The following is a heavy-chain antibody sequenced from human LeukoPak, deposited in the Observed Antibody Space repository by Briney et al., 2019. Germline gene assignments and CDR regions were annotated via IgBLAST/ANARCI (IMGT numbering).Heavy chain of an antibody. V-gene: IGHV3-7*01. Sequence: GGSLRLSCAASGFTFSSYWMSWVRQAPGKGLEWVANIKQDGSEKYYVDSVKGRFTISRDNAKNSLYLQMNSLRAEDTAVYYCAREVGFLEWLKPNWFDPWGQGTLVTVSS. CDR2: IKQDGSEK. CDR1: GFTFSSYW. D-gene: IGHD3-3*01. J-gene: IGHJ5*02. CDR3: AREVGFLEWLKPNWFDP.